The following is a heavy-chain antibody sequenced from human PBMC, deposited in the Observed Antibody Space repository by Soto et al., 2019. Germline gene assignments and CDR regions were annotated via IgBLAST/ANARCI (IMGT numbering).Heavy chain of an antibody. Sequence: ETLSLTXTVSGGSISSSSYYWGWIRQPPGKGLEWIGSIYYSGSTYYNPSLKSRVTISVDTSKNQFSLKLSSVTAADTAVYYCARHRIERDRAVWFDPWGQGTLVTVSS. CDR3: ARHRIERDRAVWFDP. CDR2: IYYSGST. D-gene: IGHD2-15*01. CDR1: GGSISSSSYY. J-gene: IGHJ5*02. V-gene: IGHV4-39*01.